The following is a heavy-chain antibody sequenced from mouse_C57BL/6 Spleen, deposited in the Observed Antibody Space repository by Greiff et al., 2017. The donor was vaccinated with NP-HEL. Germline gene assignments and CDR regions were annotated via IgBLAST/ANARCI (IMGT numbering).Heavy chain of an antibody. D-gene: IGHD1-1*01. J-gene: IGHJ1*03. V-gene: IGHV1-50*01. CDR3: ARWGTTVVYWYFDV. Sequence: QVQLQQPGAELVKPGASVKLSCKASGYTFTSYWMQWVKQRPGQGLEWIGEIDPSDSYTNYNQKFKGKATLTVDTSSSTAYMQRSSLTSEDSAVYYCARWGTTVVYWYFDVWGTGTTVTVSS. CDR1: GYTFTSYW. CDR2: IDPSDSYT.